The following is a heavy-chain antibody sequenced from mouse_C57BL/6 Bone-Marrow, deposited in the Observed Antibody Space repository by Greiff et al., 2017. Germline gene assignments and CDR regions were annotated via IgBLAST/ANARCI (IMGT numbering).Heavy chain of an antibody. V-gene: IGHV1-39*01. Sequence: VQLQQSGPELVKPGASVKISCKASGYSFTDYNMNWVKQSNGKSLEWIGVINPNYGTTSYNQKFKGKATLTVDQSSSTAYMQLNSLTSEDSAVYYCAISYYSNSYYAMDYWGQGTSVTVSS. CDR2: INPNYGTT. CDR1: GYSFTDYN. CDR3: AISYYSNSYYAMDY. D-gene: IGHD2-5*01. J-gene: IGHJ4*01.